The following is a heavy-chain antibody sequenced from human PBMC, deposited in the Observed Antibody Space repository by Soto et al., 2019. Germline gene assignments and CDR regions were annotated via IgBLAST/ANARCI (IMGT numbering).Heavy chain of an antibody. Sequence: GGSLRLSCAASGFTFSSYGMHWVRQAPGKGLEWVAVISYDGSNKYYADSVKGRFTISRDNSKNTLYLQMNSLRAEDTAVYYCAKDRDIVVVVAALQHWGQGTLVIVSS. CDR2: ISYDGSNK. J-gene: IGHJ1*01. V-gene: IGHV3-30*18. CDR1: GFTFSSYG. CDR3: AKDRDIVVVVAALQH. D-gene: IGHD2-15*01.